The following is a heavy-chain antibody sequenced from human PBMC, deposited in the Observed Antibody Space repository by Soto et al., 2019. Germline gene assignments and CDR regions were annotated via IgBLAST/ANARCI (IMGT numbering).Heavy chain of an antibody. J-gene: IGHJ4*02. CDR2: INHSGST. D-gene: IGHD6-19*01. CDR1: GGSFSGYY. CDR3: ARVGRQWLVRWQLFDY. Sequence: SETLSLTCAVYGGSFSGYYWSWIRQPPGKGLEWIGEINHSGSTNYNPSLKSRVTISVDTSKNQFSLKLSSVTAADTAVYYCARVGRQWLVRWQLFDYWGQGTLVTVSS. V-gene: IGHV4-34*01.